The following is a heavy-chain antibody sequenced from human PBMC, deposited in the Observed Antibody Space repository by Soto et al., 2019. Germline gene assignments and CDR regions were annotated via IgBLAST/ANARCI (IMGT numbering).Heavy chain of an antibody. J-gene: IGHJ5*02. CDR2: ISYDGSNK. D-gene: IGHD2-2*02. CDR3: AKNYGYCSSTSCYSWFDP. Sequence: GGSLRLSCAASGFTFSSYGMHWVRQAPGKGLEWVAVISYDGSNKYYADSVKGRFTISRDNSKNTLYLQMNSLRAEDTAVYYCAKNYGYCSSTSCYSWFDPWGQGTLVTVSS. CDR1: GFTFSSYG. V-gene: IGHV3-30*18.